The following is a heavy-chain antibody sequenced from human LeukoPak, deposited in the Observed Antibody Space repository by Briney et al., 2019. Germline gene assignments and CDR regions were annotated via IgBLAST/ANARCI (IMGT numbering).Heavy chain of an antibody. CDR3: ARDALRYSGSFDDFDY. CDR2: ISSRSSYI. CDR1: GFTFSSYG. J-gene: IGHJ4*02. Sequence: GGSLRPSCAASGFTFSSYGMSWVRQAPGKGLEWVSSISSRSSYIYSADSVKGRFTISRDNAKNSLYLQMNNLRAEDTAVYFCARDALRYSGSFDDFDYWGQGTLVTVSS. V-gene: IGHV3-21*01. D-gene: IGHD6-6*01.